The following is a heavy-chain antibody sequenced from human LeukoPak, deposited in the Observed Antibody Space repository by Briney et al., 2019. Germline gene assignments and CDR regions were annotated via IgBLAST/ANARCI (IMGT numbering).Heavy chain of an antibody. CDR2: ISSSSSTI. CDR1: GFSFSSYS. CDR3: GRLDDAFDV. J-gene: IGHJ3*01. Sequence: PGGSLRLSCAASGFSFSSYSMNWVRQAPGKGLEWVSYISSSSSTIYYADSVKGRFTISRDNAKNSLYLQMNSLRAEDTAVYYCGRLDDAFDVWGQGTMVTVSS. V-gene: IGHV3-48*01. D-gene: IGHD3-9*01.